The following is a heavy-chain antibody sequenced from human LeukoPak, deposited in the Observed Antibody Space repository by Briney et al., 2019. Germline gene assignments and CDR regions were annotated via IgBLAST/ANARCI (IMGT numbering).Heavy chain of an antibody. Sequence: GGSLRLSCAASGFTFSNAWMSWVRQAPGKGLEWVGRIKSKTDGGTTDYAAPVKGRFTISRDDSKNTLYLQMNSLKTEDTAVYYCTTGCGGSCLLYYYYYYMDVWGKGTTVTVSS. CDR1: GFTFSNAW. CDR3: TTGCGGSCLLYYYYYYMDV. V-gene: IGHV3-15*01. J-gene: IGHJ6*03. D-gene: IGHD2-15*01. CDR2: IKSKTDGGTT.